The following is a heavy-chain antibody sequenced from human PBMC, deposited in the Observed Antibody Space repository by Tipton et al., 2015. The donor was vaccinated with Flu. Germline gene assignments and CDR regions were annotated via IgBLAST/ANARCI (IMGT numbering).Heavy chain of an antibody. J-gene: IGHJ6*02. CDR1: GLNFDTYW. CDR3: ARLGKWASGLDV. CDR2: IQENGRET. V-gene: IGHV3-74*01. Sequence: SLRLSCAASGLNFDTYWMHWVRHAPGKGLVWVSRIQENGRETNYADAMKGRFTNSRDNAKDTVFLEMNSLRVEDTAVYYCARLGKWASGLDVWGQGTTVTFSS. D-gene: IGHD1-26*01.